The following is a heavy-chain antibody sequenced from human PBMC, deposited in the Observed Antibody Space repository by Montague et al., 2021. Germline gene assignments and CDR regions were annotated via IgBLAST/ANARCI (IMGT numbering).Heavy chain of an antibody. J-gene: IGHJ4*02. CDR2: TNHRGTT. Sequence: SETLSLTCDIYVDSFTDYYWGWIRQTPGKGLEWIGETNHRGTTKSNPSLKTRVSPSLDTSKSQLSLTLQSVAAADTAVYYCVAIKWERQTRNYFEQWGPGILVSVSS. CDR3: VAIKWERQTRNYFEQ. CDR1: VDSFTDYY. D-gene: IGHD1-26*01. V-gene: IGHV4-34*01.